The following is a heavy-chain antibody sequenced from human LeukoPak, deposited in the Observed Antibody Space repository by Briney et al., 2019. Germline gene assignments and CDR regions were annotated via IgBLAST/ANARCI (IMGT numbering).Heavy chain of an antibody. V-gene: IGHV1-2*02. J-gene: IGHJ4*02. Sequence: ASVKVSCKAFGYTFTGYYIHWVRQAPGQGLEWMGWINPNSGGTNYAQSFQGRVTMTRDTSISTAYMELSSLRSDDTAVYYCARDLTSHGDYWGQGTLVTVSS. CDR3: ARDLTSHGDY. CDR1: GYTFTGYY. CDR2: INPNSGGT.